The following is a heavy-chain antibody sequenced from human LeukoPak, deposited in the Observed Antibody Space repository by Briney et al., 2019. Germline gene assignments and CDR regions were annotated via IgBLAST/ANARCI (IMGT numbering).Heavy chain of an antibody. CDR2: IRYDGSNK. V-gene: IGHV3-30*02. Sequence: GGSLRLSCAASGFTFSSYGIHWVRQAPGKGLEWVAFIRYDGSNKYYADSVKGRFTVSRDNSKNTLYLQMNSLRAEDTAVYYCARGELQTFDYWGQGTLVTVSS. D-gene: IGHD1-26*01. CDR1: GFTFSSYG. CDR3: ARGELQTFDY. J-gene: IGHJ4*02.